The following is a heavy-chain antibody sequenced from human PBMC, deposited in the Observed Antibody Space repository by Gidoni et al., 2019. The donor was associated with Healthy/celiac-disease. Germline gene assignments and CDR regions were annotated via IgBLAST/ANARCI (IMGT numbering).Heavy chain of an antibody. J-gene: IGHJ5*02. V-gene: IGHV1-69*01. D-gene: IGHD1-1*01. CDR1: GGTFSSYA. CDR3: ASANGWAGIDNWFDP. CDR2: IIPIFGTA. Sequence: QVQLVQSGAEVKKPGSSVKVSCKASGGTFSSYAISRVRQAPGQGLEWMGGIIPIFGTANYAQKCQGRVTINADESTSTAYMELSSLRSEDTAVYYCASANGWAGIDNWFDPWGQGTLVTVSS.